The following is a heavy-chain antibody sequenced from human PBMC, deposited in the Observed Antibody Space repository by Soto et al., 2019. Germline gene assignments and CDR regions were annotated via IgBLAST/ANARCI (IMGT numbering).Heavy chain of an antibody. CDR1: GGSISSGGYY. Sequence: NPSETLSLTCTVSGGSISSGGYYWSWIRQHPGKGLEWIGYIYYSGSTYYNPSLKSRVTISVDTSKNQFSLKLSSVTAADTAVYYCARNTYYDFWSGYLAPYGMDVWGQGTTVTVSS. J-gene: IGHJ6*02. CDR3: ARNTYYDFWSGYLAPYGMDV. V-gene: IGHV4-31*03. D-gene: IGHD3-3*01. CDR2: IYYSGST.